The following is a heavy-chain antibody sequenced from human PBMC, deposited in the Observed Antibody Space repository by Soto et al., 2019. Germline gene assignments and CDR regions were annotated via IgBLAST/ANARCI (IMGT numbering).Heavy chain of an antibody. Sequence: TLSLTCTVSGGSISSSSYYWGWIRQPPGKGLEWTGSIYYSGSTYYNPSLKSRVTISVDTSKNQFSLKLSSVTAADTAVYYCASHGGYYYDSSGYSFDYWGQGTLVTVSS. J-gene: IGHJ4*02. V-gene: IGHV4-39*01. CDR3: ASHGGYYYDSSGYSFDY. CDR1: GGSISSSSYY. CDR2: IYYSGST. D-gene: IGHD3-22*01.